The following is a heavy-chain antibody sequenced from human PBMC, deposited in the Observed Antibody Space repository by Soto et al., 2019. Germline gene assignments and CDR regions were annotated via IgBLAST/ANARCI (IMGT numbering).Heavy chain of an antibody. CDR1: GFTFSSYG. CDR3: AKDRMGAGIRGYFDY. V-gene: IGHV3-30*18. D-gene: IGHD3-10*01. CDR2: ISYDGSNK. J-gene: IGHJ4*02. Sequence: SGGGVVQPGESLRLSCAGSGFTFSSYGMDWVRQAPGKGLEWVAVISYDGSNKYYVDSVKGRFTISRDNSKNTLYLQMNSLRAEDTAVYYCAKDRMGAGIRGYFDYWGQGMLVTVSS.